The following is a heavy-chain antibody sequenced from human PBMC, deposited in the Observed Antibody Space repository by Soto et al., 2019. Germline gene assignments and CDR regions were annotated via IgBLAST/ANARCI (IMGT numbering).Heavy chain of an antibody. CDR1: GFTFSSYS. CDR2: ISSSNI. CDR3: ARDHLYAFDI. J-gene: IGHJ3*02. Sequence: PGGSLRLSCAASGFTFSSYSMNWVRQAPGKGLEWVSYISSSNINYADSVRGRFTISRDNAKNSLYLQMNSLRAEDTAVYYCARDHLYAFDIWGQGTMVTVSS. V-gene: IGHV3-48*01.